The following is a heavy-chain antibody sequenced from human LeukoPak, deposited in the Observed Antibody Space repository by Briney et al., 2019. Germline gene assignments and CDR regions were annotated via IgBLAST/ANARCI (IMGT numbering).Heavy chain of an antibody. CDR2: ISGSGGST. D-gene: IGHD3-16*01. CDR1: GFTFTSYA. CDR3: AKGDLGFGRFYFDY. V-gene: IGHV3-23*01. Sequence: GGSLRLSCAASGFTFTSYAMNWVRQAPGKGLEWVLSISGSGGSTYNADSVKGRFTISRDNSKNTLYLQMNNLRAEDTAVYYCAKGDLGFGRFYFDYWDHGNLVTVSP. J-gene: IGHJ4*01.